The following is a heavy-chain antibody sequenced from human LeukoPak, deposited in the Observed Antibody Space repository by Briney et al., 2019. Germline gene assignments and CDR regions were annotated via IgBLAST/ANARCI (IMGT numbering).Heavy chain of an antibody. CDR2: ISYDGSNK. Sequence: QPGGSLRLSCAASGFTFSSYGMHWVRQAPGKGLEWVAVISYDGSNKYYADSVKGRFTISRDNSKNTLYLQMNSLRAEDTAVYYCAKDEGSYISRGYYYYYGMDVWGQGTTVTVSS. V-gene: IGHV3-30*18. D-gene: IGHD3-10*01. CDR3: AKDEGSYISRGYYYYYGMDV. CDR1: GFTFSSYG. J-gene: IGHJ6*02.